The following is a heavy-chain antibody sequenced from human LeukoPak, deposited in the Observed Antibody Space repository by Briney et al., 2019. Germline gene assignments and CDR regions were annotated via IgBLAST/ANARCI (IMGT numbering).Heavy chain of an antibody. CDR2: ISGSGGNT. V-gene: IGHV3-23*01. J-gene: IGHJ4*02. D-gene: IGHD5-18*01. CDR3: AKKRGMQLWQYYFDY. Sequence: PGGSLRLSCAASGFTFSSYWMHWVRQAPGKGLVWVSAISGSGGNTYYADSVKGRFTISRDNSKNTLYLQMNSLRAEDTAIYYCAKKRGMQLWQYYFDYWGQGTLVTVSS. CDR1: GFTFSSYW.